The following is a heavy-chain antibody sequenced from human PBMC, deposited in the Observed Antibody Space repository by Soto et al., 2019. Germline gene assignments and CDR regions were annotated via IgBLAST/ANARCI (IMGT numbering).Heavy chain of an antibody. V-gene: IGHV4-31*03. CDR3: VRENCGGMLDS. CDR1: GGPILNGGHY. Sequence: PSETLSLTCTVSGGPILNGGHYWTWIRQHPGKGLEWIGRIFFSGNTHYNPALKSRLTFSLDTAKNQFSLKLASVTAADTAIYYCVRENCGGMLDSWGPGTLVTVSS. J-gene: IGHJ4*02. CDR2: IFFSGNT. D-gene: IGHD2-15*01.